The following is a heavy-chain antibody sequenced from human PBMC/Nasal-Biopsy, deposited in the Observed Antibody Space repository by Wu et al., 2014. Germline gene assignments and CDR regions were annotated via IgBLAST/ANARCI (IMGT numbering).Heavy chain of an antibody. J-gene: IGHJ4*02. CDR1: GFTFSTNW. CDR3: AVDISEAGKGELDH. V-gene: IGHV3-15*01. CDR2: ILSKTSGETT. D-gene: IGHD6-19*01. Sequence: LRLSCAASGFTFSTNWMTWVRQAPGKGLEWVGRILSKTSGETTDFAAPVKGRFTISRDDSRNIVYLQMDGLQREDTAVYLCAVDISEAGKGELDHWGQGTLVTVSS.